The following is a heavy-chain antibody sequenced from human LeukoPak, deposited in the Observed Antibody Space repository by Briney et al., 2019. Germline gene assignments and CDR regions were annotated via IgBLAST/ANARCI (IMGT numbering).Heavy chain of an antibody. Sequence: GGSLRLSCAASGFTFSTYTMSWVRQAPGKGLEWVSLISGSGGSTYYADSVKGRFTISRDNSKNTLYLQMNSLRVEDTAVYYCARRHDSSGYYYFDYWGQGALVTVSS. CDR2: ISGSGGST. D-gene: IGHD3-22*01. CDR3: ARRHDSSGYYYFDY. V-gene: IGHV3-23*01. J-gene: IGHJ4*02. CDR1: GFTFSTYT.